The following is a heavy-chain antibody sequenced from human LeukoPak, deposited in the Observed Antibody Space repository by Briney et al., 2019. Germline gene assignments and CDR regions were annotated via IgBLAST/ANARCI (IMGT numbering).Heavy chain of an antibody. D-gene: IGHD1-26*01. Sequence: PGGSLRLSCAASGFTFSDSEMSWVRQAPGKGLEWVSSITSTSSYIYYADSVKGRFTISRDNAKNSLYLQMNSLRAEDTAVYYCARARGVPAYYFDNWGQGTLVTVSS. V-gene: IGHV3-21*01. J-gene: IGHJ4*02. CDR2: ITSTSSYI. CDR3: ARARGVPAYYFDN. CDR1: GFTFSDSE.